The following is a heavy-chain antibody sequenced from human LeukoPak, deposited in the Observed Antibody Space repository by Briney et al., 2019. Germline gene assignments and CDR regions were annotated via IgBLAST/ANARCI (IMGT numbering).Heavy chain of an antibody. D-gene: IGHD3-22*01. Sequence: SVEVSCKASGGTFSRYAISWVRQAPGQGLEWMGGIIPIFGTANYAQKFQGRVTITADESTSTAYMELSSLRSEDTAVYYCARVFPDYYDSSGPDYWGQGTLVTVSA. J-gene: IGHJ4*02. CDR3: ARVFPDYYDSSGPDY. V-gene: IGHV1-69*01. CDR1: GGTFSRYA. CDR2: IIPIFGTA.